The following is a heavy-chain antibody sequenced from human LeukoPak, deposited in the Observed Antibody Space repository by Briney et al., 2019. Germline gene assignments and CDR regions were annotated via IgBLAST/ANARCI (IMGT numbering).Heavy chain of an antibody. J-gene: IGHJ5*02. CDR2: IYYSGST. CDR3: ARADSGGDSSGYKWFDP. V-gene: IGHV4-59*01. Sequence: SETLSLTCTVSGGSISSYYWSWIRQPPGKGLEWIGYIYYSGSTNYNPSLKSRVTISVDTSKNQFSLKLSSVTAADTAVYYCARADSGGDSSGYKWFDPWGQGTLVTVSS. D-gene: IGHD3-22*01. CDR1: GGSISSYY.